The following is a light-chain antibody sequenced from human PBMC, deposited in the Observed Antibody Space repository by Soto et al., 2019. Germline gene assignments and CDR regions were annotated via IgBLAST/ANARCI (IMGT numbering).Light chain of an antibody. V-gene: IGKV1-5*01. J-gene: IGKJ1*01. Sequence: DIQMTQSPSTLSASVGARVTITCRASESISGWLAWYQQKPGEAPKLLIYDASTLESGVPSRFSGSGSETQFTLTISSLQPEDFATYYCQQHYTYTWTFGQGTKVDIK. CDR1: ESISGW. CDR2: DAS. CDR3: QQHYTYTWT.